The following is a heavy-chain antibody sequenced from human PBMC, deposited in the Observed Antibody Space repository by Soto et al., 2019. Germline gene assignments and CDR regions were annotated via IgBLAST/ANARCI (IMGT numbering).Heavy chain of an antibody. Sequence: QVQLVQSGAEVKTPGSSVKVSCKASGGTFSSYAISWVRQAPGQGLEWMGGIIPVLGTANYAQKFQGRDTITADEYTSTAYLEVSSLKTGATAVYYCARRAISGTTDCDNWGEGTLVTVSS. D-gene: IGHD1-7*01. CDR2: IIPVLGTA. CDR1: GGTFSSYA. V-gene: IGHV1-69*11. CDR3: ARRAISGTTDCDN. J-gene: IGHJ4*02.